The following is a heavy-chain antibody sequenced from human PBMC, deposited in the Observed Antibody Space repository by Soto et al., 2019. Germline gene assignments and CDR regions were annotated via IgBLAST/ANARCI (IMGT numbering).Heavy chain of an antibody. D-gene: IGHD6-13*01. J-gene: IGHJ6*03. CDR1: GGSISSYY. CDR3: ARAQGIAAAGTSKYMDV. V-gene: IGHV4-59*01. CDR2: IYYSGST. Sequence: QVQLQESGPGLVKPSETLSLTCTVSGGSISSYYWSWIRQPPGKGLEWIGYIYYSGSTNYNPSLKRRSTISVDTSKQQFALTLSSVSDADTAVYYCARAQGIAAAGTSKYMDVWGKGTTVTVSS.